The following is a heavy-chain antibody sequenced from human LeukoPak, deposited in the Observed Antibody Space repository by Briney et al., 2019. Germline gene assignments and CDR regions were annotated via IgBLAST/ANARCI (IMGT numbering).Heavy chain of an antibody. D-gene: IGHD2-15*01. J-gene: IGHJ4*02. CDR1: GFTFDDYA. CDR3: ARDPPYSNFDY. Sequence: GGSLRLSCAASGFTFDDYAMHWVRQAPGKGLEWVSGISWNSGSIGYADSVKGRFTISRDNAKNSLYLQMNSLRAEDTAVYYCARDPPYSNFDYWGQGTLVTVSS. CDR2: ISWNSGSI. V-gene: IGHV3-9*01.